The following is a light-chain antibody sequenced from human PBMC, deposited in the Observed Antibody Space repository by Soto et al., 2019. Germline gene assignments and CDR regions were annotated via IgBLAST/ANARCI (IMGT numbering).Light chain of an antibody. Sequence: EILMTQSPATLSVSPGERATLFCRASQSVSSYLAWYQQKPGQAPRLPIYGPSTRATGIPARFSGSGSGTEFTLSVSSLQSEDFAVYYCQQYYNWPLTFGGGTKVEVK. J-gene: IGKJ4*01. CDR1: QSVSSY. V-gene: IGKV3-15*01. CDR3: QQYYNWPLT. CDR2: GPS.